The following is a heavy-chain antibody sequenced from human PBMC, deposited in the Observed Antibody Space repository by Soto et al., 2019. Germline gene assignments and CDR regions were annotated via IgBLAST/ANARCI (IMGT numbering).Heavy chain of an antibody. J-gene: IGHJ4*02. Sequence: QVQLVESGGGVVQPGRSLRLSCAASGFTFSSYGMHWVRQAPGKGLEWVAVIWYDGSNKYYADSVKGRFTISRDTSKNTLYLQMNSLRAEDTAVYYCARGGRIVGAIDCWGQGTLVTVSS. CDR2: IWYDGSNK. D-gene: IGHD1-26*01. CDR3: ARGGRIVGAIDC. CDR1: GFTFSSYG. V-gene: IGHV3-33*01.